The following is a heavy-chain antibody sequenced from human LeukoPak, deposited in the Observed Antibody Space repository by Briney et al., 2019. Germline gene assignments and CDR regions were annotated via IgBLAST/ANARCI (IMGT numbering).Heavy chain of an antibody. Sequence: GRSLRLSCVASGLPIADFAMHWVRQAPGKGLEWVSLISGDGVSTFYADSVKGRFSISRDNSKNSLYLEMNSLRTEDAAMYYCAKESGKFDYWGQGTLVAVSS. J-gene: IGHJ4*02. CDR1: GLPIADFA. CDR3: AKESGKFDY. V-gene: IGHV3-43*02. CDR2: ISGDGVST.